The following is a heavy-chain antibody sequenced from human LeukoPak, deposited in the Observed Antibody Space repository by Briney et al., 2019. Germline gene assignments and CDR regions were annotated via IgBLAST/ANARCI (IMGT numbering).Heavy chain of an antibody. V-gene: IGHV4-30-4*01. CDR2: IYYSGSN. CDR3: ARGPNYVWGSYRYFDY. J-gene: IGHJ4*02. CDR1: GASISSGDYY. Sequence: SETLSLTCTVSGASISSGDYYWSWIRQSPGKGLEWIGYIYYSGSNSYNPSLKSRVTISVDTSQNQFYLKLPSVTAADTAVYYCARGPNYVWGSYRYFDYWGQGILVTVSS. D-gene: IGHD3-16*02.